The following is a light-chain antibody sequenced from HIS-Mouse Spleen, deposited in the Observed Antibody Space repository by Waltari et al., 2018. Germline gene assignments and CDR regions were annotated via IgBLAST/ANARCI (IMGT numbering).Light chain of an antibody. J-gene: IGKJ1*01. CDR1: QCVLYSSNNKNY. V-gene: IGKV4-1*01. Sequence: DIVMTQSPDSLAVSLGERATINCKPSQCVLYSSNNKNYLAWYQQKPGQPPKLLIYWASTRESGVPDRFSGSGSGTDFTLTISSLQAEDVAVYYCQQYYSTPWTFGQGTKVEIK. CDR3: QQYYSTPWT. CDR2: WAS.